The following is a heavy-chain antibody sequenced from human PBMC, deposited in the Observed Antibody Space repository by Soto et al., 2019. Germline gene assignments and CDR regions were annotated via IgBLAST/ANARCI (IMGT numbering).Heavy chain of an antibody. D-gene: IGHD3-22*01. CDR2: FFYSGTP. CDR1: GASITSXSYF. J-gene: IGHJ4*02. CDR3: ARADYYESYGSNFVPSDFDF. Sequence: LXESGPGLVKPSGTLSLTCSVSGASITSXSYFXXWIRQPPGRGLEWIGGFFYSGTPYINPSLKSRVTISXXXXXXXXXXXXXXXXXXXXXXXYCARADYYESYGSNFVPSDFDFWGQGILVTVXS. V-gene: IGHV4-39*01.